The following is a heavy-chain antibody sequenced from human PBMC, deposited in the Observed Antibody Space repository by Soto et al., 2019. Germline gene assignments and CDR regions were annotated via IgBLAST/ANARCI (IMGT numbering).Heavy chain of an antibody. CDR2: IYYSGST. J-gene: IGHJ5*02. Sequence: QVQLQESGPGLVKPSETLSLTCTVSGGSISSYYWSWIRQPPGKGLEWIGYIYYSGSTNYNPSLKSRVTISVDTSKNQFSLKLSSVTAADTAVYYCARTTFYWFDPWGQGTLVNVSS. D-gene: IGHD1-26*01. V-gene: IGHV4-59*01. CDR3: ARTTFYWFDP. CDR1: GGSISSYY.